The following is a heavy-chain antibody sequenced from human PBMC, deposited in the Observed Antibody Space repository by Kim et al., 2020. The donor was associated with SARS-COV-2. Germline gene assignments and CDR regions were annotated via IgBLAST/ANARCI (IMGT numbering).Heavy chain of an antibody. V-gene: IGHV3-23*01. Sequence: GGSLRLSCAASGFTFSSYAMSWVRQAPGKGLEWVSAISGSGGSTYYADSVKGRFTISRDNSKNTLYLQMNSLRAEDTAVYYCAKRGYSYGLPVGYFDLWGRGTLVTVSS. CDR3: AKRGYSYGLPVGYFDL. CDR1: GFTFSSYA. J-gene: IGHJ2*01. D-gene: IGHD5-18*01. CDR2: ISGSGGST.